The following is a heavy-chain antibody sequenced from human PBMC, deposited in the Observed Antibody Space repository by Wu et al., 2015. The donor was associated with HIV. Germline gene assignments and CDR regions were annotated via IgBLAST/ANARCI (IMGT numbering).Heavy chain of an antibody. CDR3: ARERVDYDSGGYRAHRGYYFDY. D-gene: IGHD3-22*01. J-gene: IGHJ4*02. CDR1: GYTFINNF. Sequence: VQLVQSGAEVQKPGASVKISCTAFGYTFINNFLHWVRQAPGQGPEWMGVINPRTDSTTYAETFEGRLTMTRDTSKSTMYMELTSLRSDDTAIYYCARERVDYDSGGYRAHRGYYFDYVGRGNAWSSSL. CDR2: INPRTDST. V-gene: IGHV1-46*01.